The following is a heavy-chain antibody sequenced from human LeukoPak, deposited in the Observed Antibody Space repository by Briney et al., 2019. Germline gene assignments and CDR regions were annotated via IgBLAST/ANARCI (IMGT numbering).Heavy chain of an antibody. Sequence: SETQSLTCTVSGGSKNTCNDYWGRIRQPPGKGLEWIGSIYYSGNTYYDASLKSRVAMSVDTSKNQFSLKVRSVTAADTAVYFCARLNWGSRGSLSFD. V-gene: IGHV4-39*01. CDR1: GGSKNTCNDY. CDR3: ARLNWGSRGSLSFD. CDR2: IYYSGNT. D-gene: IGHD7-27*01. J-gene: IGHJ3*02.